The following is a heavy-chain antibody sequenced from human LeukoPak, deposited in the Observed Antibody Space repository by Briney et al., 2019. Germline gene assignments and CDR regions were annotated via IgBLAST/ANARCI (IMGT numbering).Heavy chain of an antibody. CDR3: ARAATGVSYDP. Sequence: GGSLRLSCAASGFTFSSYSMNWVRQAPGKGLEWVSSISSSSSYIYYADSVKGRFNISRDNDKNPLYLQMNSLRAEYTAVYYCARAATGVSYDPWGQGTLVTVSS. CDR2: ISSSSSYI. D-gene: IGHD3-10*01. CDR1: GFTFSSYS. J-gene: IGHJ5*02. V-gene: IGHV3-21*01.